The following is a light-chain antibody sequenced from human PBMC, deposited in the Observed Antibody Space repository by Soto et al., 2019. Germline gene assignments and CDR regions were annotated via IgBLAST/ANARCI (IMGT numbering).Light chain of an antibody. CDR1: QSVSSTY. V-gene: IGKV3-20*01. CDR3: QQYAISPFT. CDR2: GAS. Sequence: EIVLTQSPGTLSLSPGERATLSCRASQSVSSTYLAWFQQKPGQAPRLLIYGASNRATGIPDRFSGSGSGTDFTLTISRLEPEDFAVYYCQQYAISPFTFGPGTSVDMK. J-gene: IGKJ3*01.